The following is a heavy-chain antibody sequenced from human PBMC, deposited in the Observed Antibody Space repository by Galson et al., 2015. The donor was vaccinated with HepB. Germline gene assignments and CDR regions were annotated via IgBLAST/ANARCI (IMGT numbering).Heavy chain of an antibody. CDR3: ARAPRAWGSYRFDAFDI. CDR2: INTNTGNP. D-gene: IGHD3-16*02. V-gene: IGHV7-4-1*02. CDR1: GYTFTSYA. J-gene: IGHJ3*02. Sequence: SVKVSCKASGYTFTSYAMNWVRQAPGQGLEWMGWINTNTGNPTYAQGFTGRFVFSLDTSVSTAYLQISSLKAEDTAVYYCARAPRAWGSYRFDAFDIWGQGTMVTVSS.